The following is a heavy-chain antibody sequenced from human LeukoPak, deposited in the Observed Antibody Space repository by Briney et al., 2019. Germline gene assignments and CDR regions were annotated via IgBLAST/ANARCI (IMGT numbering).Heavy chain of an antibody. Sequence: PSETLSLTCAVYGGSFSGYYWSWIRQPPGKGLEWIGEINHSGSTNYNPSLKSRVTISVDTSKNQFSLKLSSVTAADTAVYYCARDQVPYYYGSGSLLRDAFDIWGQGTMVTVSS. V-gene: IGHV4-34*01. D-gene: IGHD3-10*01. J-gene: IGHJ3*02. CDR3: ARDQVPYYYGSGSLLRDAFDI. CDR1: GGSFSGYY. CDR2: INHSGST.